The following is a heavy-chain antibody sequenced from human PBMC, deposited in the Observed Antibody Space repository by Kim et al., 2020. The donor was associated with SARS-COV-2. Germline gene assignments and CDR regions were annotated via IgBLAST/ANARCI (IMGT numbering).Heavy chain of an antibody. D-gene: IGHD3-22*01. CDR3: ARGQYYDSSGYYPN. Sequence: DSVKGRLTLSRDNAKNSLYLQMNTLRAEDTGVYYCARGQYYDSSGYYPNWGQGTLVTVSS. V-gene: IGHV3-11*06. J-gene: IGHJ4*02.